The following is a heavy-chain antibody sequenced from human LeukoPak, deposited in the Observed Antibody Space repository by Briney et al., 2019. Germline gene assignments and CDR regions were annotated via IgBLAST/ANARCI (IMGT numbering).Heavy chain of an antibody. CDR2: INPNSGGT. D-gene: IGHD5-12*01. V-gene: IGHV1-2*02. J-gene: IGHJ3*02. CDR1: GYTFTGYY. Sequence: ASVKVSCKASGYTFTGYYMHWVRQAPGQGLEWTGWINPNSGGTNYAQKSQGRVTMTRDTSISTAYMELSRLRSDDTAVYYCARGGRWLRDAFDIWGQGTMVTVSS. CDR3: ARGGRWLRDAFDI.